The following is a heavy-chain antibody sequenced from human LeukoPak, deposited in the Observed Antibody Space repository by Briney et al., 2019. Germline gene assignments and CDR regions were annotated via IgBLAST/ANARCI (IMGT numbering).Heavy chain of an antibody. CDR2: ISGDGGST. J-gene: IGHJ3*02. V-gene: IGHV3-43*02. D-gene: IGHD3-3*01. CDR1: GFTFDDYA. CDR3: AKDMEWPLGAFDI. Sequence: PGGFLRLSCAASGFTFDDYAVHWVCQAPGKGLEWVSLISGDGGSTYYADSVKGRFTISRDNSKNSLYLQMNSLRTEDTALYYCAKDMEWPLGAFDIWGQGTMVTVSS.